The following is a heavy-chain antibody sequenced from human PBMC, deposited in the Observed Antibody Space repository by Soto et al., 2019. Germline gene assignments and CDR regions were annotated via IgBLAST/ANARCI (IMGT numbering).Heavy chain of an antibody. D-gene: IGHD3-10*01. CDR1: GDTFSGYP. CDR3: ARDGGFGELNY. J-gene: IGHJ4*02. CDR2: IIPAFGTT. V-gene: IGHV1-69*15. Sequence: VSCKASGDTFSGYPINWVRQAPGEGLEWMGRIIPAFGTTNDAQRFEGRVTFTADESTNTAYMELRGLLSEDTAVYYCARDGGFGELNYWGPGTLVTVSS.